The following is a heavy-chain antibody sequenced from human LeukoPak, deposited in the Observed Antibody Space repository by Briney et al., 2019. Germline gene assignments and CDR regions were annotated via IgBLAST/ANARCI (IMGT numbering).Heavy chain of an antibody. CDR2: ISSRGRTI. Sequence: GGSLRLSCAASGFTFSDYYMSWIRQAPGKGLEWISYISSRGRTIYYADAGKGRFTISRDNAKKSLYLQMNSLRAEDTAVYYCARDPESAAGPDYYYFYGMDAWGQGTTVTVSS. D-gene: IGHD6-13*01. J-gene: IGHJ6*02. CDR1: GFTFSDYY. CDR3: ARDPESAAGPDYYYFYGMDA. V-gene: IGHV3-11*01.